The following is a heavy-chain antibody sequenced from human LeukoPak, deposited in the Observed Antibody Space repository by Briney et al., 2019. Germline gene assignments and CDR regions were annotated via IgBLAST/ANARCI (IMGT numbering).Heavy chain of an antibody. CDR1: GGSISSYY. J-gene: IGHJ4*02. Sequence: SETLSLTCTVSGGSISSYYWSWIRPPPGKGLEWIGYIYYSGSTNYNPSLKSRVTISVDTSKNQFSLKLSSVTAADTAVYYCAREMRGQMARAFDYWGQGTLVTVSS. V-gene: IGHV4-59*01. CDR3: AREMRGQMARAFDY. D-gene: IGHD5-24*01. CDR2: IYYSGST.